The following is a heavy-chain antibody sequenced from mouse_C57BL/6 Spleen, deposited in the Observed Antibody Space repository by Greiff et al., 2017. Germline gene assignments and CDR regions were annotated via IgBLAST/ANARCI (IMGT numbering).Heavy chain of an antibody. V-gene: IGHV7-3*01. Sequence: EVLLVESGGGLVQPGGSLSLSCAASGFTFTDYYMSWVRQPPGKALEWLGFIRNKANGYTTEYSASVKGRFTISRDNSQSILYLQMNALRAEDSATYYCARYNGEENYYYAMDYWGQGTSVTVSS. CDR2: IRNKANGYTT. CDR1: GFTFTDYY. CDR3: ARYNGEENYYYAMDY. J-gene: IGHJ4*01.